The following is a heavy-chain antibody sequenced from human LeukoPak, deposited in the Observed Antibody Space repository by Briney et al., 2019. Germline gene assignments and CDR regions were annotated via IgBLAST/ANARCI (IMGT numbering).Heavy chain of an antibody. CDR2: LDPEGGGL. CDR1: GNSLICLS. CDR3: ATGITVFGVVPVSDY. V-gene: IGHV1-24*01. D-gene: IGHD3-3*01. J-gene: IGHJ4*02. Sequence: ASVKVSCKVSGNSLICLSMHWVRRAPGKGLEWLGGLDPEGGGLIYAQNFQGRVIMTEDTSTDTAYMELSSLRSEDTAVYYCATGITVFGVVPVSDYWGQGTLVTVSS.